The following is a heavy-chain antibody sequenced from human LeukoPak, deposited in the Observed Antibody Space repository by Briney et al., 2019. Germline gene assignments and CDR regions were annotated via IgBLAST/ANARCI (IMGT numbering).Heavy chain of an antibody. J-gene: IGHJ6*02. CDR3: ARELSCSSTSCYLLSGMDV. Sequence: GGSLRLSCAASGFTFSSYSMNWVRQAPGKGLEWVSYISSSSSTIYYADSVKGRFTISRDNAKNSLYLQMNSLRDEDTAVYYCARELSCSSTSCYLLSGMDVWGQGTTVTVSS. V-gene: IGHV3-48*02. CDR1: GFTFSSYS. D-gene: IGHD2-2*01. CDR2: ISSSSSTI.